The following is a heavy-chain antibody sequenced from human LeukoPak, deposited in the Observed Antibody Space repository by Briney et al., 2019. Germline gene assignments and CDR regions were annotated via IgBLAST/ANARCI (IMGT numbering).Heavy chain of an antibody. Sequence: SQTLSLTCAIFGDSISSNSSWNWIRQSPSRGLEWLGRTYYRSKWYNDYVVSVKSRININPDTSKNQFSLQLNSVTPEDTAVYYCARELRGIGSSGWYTMGFNYFDYWGQGTLVTVSS. D-gene: IGHD6-19*01. J-gene: IGHJ4*02. CDR1: GDSISSNSS. CDR3: ARELRGIGSSGWYTMGFNYFDY. V-gene: IGHV6-1*01. CDR2: TYYRSKWYN.